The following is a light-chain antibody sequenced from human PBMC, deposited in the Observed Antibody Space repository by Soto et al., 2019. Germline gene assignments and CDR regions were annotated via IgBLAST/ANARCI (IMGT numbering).Light chain of an antibody. J-gene: IGLJ3*02. CDR3: ATWDDGLSGWL. V-gene: IGLV1-40*01. CDR2: ENT. Sequence: QSVLTQPPSVSGAPGQRVTISCSGSSSNIGAGYDVHWYQQLPGTTPKLLIFENTNRPSGVPDRFSGSKSGTSASLAITGLQAGDEADYYCATWDDGLSGWLFGGGTKLTVL. CDR1: SSNIGAGYD.